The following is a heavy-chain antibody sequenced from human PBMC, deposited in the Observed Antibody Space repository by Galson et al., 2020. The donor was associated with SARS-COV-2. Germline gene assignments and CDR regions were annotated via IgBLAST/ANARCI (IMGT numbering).Heavy chain of an antibody. Sequence: ETSETLSLTCTVSGGSISSGDYYWSWIRQPPGKGMEWIGYIYYSGSTYYNPSLKSRVTIPVDTSKNQFSLKLSSVTAADTAVYYCARDTHFSSGSYYNPYYYYYGMDVWGQGTTVTVSS. CDR3: ARDTHFSSGSYYNPYYYYYGMDV. D-gene: IGHD3-10*01. J-gene: IGHJ6*02. CDR1: GGSISSGDYY. CDR2: IYYSGST. V-gene: IGHV4-30-4*01.